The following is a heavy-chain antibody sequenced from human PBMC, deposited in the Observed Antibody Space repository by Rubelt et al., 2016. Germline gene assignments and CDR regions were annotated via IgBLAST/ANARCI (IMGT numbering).Heavy chain of an antibody. CDR3: ASSIVVAPAANYYYGMDV. Sequence: WVRQAPGKGLEWVSVIYRGGSTYYADSVKGRFTISRDNSKNTLYLQMNSLRAEDTAVYYCASSIVVAPAANYYYGMDVWGQGTTVTVSS. J-gene: IGHJ6*02. CDR2: IYRGGST. D-gene: IGHD2-2*01. V-gene: IGHV3-53*01.